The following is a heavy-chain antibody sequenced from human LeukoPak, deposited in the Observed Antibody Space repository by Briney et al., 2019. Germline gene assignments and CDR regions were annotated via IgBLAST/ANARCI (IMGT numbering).Heavy chain of an antibody. J-gene: IGHJ5*02. CDR2: IYTSGST. D-gene: IGHD3-3*01. Sequence: PSETLSLTCTVSGGSISSYCWSWIRRPPGKGLEWIGYIYTSGSTNYNPSLKSRVTISVDTSKNQFSPKLSSVTAADTAVYYCARLNSDFWSGYYHHYNWFDPWGQGTLVTVSS. CDR1: GGSISSYC. CDR3: ARLNSDFWSGYYHHYNWFDP. V-gene: IGHV4-4*09.